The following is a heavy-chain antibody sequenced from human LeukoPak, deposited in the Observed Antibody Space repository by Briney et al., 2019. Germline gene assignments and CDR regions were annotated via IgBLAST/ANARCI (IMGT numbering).Heavy chain of an antibody. CDR1: GGSISSGDYY. J-gene: IGHJ4*02. Sequence: SETLSLTCTVSGGSISSGDYYWSWLRQPPGQGLEWIGNIYYSGSSYYNPSLKSRVTISVDTSKNPFSLKLSSVTAADTAVYYCARYGDLSFDYWGQGTLVTVSS. CDR2: IYYSGSS. CDR3: ARYGDLSFDY. D-gene: IGHD4-17*01. V-gene: IGHV4-30-4*01.